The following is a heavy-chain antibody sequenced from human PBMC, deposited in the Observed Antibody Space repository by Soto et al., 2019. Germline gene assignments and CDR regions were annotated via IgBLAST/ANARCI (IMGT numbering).Heavy chain of an antibody. J-gene: IGHJ5*02. CDR1: GGSFHGYY. CDR3: ARHAIEAVAGTGNNWFDP. Sequence: PSETLSLTCAVYGGSFHGYYWSWIRHPPGQGLEWLGQSNDSGRVNFNPTFKSRVSISLDTPKTQMSLQRSSVTAADTAVYYCARHAIEAVAGTGNNWFDPWGQGTLVTVSS. CDR2: SNDSGRV. V-gene: IGHV4-34*01. D-gene: IGHD6-19*01.